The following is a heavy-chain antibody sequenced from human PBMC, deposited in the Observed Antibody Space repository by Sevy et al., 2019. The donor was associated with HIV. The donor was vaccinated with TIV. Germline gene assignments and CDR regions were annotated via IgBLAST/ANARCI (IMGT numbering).Heavy chain of an antibody. CDR1: GGTFSSYA. Sequence: ASVKVSCKASGGTFSSYAISWVRQAPGQGLEWMGRIIPILGIANYAQKFQGRVTITADKSTSTAYMGLSSLRSEDTAVYYCARALATFYDSSGYYFEWFDPWGQGTLVTVSS. D-gene: IGHD3-22*01. V-gene: IGHV1-69*04. CDR2: IIPILGIA. CDR3: ARALATFYDSSGYYFEWFDP. J-gene: IGHJ5*02.